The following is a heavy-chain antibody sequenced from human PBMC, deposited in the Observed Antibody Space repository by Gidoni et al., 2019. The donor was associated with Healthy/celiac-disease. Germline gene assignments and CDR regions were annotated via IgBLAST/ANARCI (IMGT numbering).Heavy chain of an antibody. Sequence: QVQLVQSGAEVKKPGASVKVSCKASGSFTNYYIHWVRQAPGQGLEWMGIINPSGGSTDYAQMFQGRVTMTRDTSTSTVYMQLSSLRSEDTAVYYCAREGYSGGYSEAFNIWGRGTMVTVSS. J-gene: IGHJ3*02. D-gene: IGHD1-26*01. CDR1: GSFTNYY. CDR3: AREGYSGGYSEAFNI. CDR2: INPSGGST. V-gene: IGHV1-46*01.